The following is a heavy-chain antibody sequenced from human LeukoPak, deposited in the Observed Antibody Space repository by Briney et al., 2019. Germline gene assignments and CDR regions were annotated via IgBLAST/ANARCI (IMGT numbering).Heavy chain of an antibody. CDR3: AKVLEITVVTPVHAFDI. CDR2: INWNGGST. V-gene: IGHV3-20*04. D-gene: IGHD4-23*01. Sequence: GGSLRLSCAASGFTFDDYGMSWVRQAPGKVLEWVSGINWNGGSTGYADSVKGRFTISRDNAKNSLYLQMNSLRAEDTAVYYCAKVLEITVVTPVHAFDIWGQGTMVTVSS. CDR1: GFTFDDYG. J-gene: IGHJ3*02.